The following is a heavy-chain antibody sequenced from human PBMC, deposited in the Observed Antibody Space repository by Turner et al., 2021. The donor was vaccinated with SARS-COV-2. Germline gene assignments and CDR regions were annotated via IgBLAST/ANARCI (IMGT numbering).Heavy chain of an antibody. CDR2: IWNDGSQK. CDR1: GITFSSHG. J-gene: IGHJ3*02. V-gene: IGHV3-33*01. CDR3: ARLDDSGHWGAFDI. D-gene: IGHD3-22*01. Sequence: QVQLVESGVAVVQPGRSLRLSGAASGITFSSHGMHWVRQAPGKGLEWVAVIWNDGSQKYYADSVKGRITIASDNSKNMVYLQMNSPGAEDTAVYYCARLDDSGHWGAFDIWGQGTMVTVSS.